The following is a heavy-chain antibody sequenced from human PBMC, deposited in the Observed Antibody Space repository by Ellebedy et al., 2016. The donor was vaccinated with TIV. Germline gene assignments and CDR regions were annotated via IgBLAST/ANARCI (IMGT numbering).Heavy chain of an antibody. Sequence: SETLFLTCTVSGGSISSYYWSWIRQPPGKGLEWIGYIYYSGSTNYNPSLKSRVTISVDTSKNQFSLKLSSVTAADTAVYYCARFPRRNSAFDIWGQGTMVTASS. J-gene: IGHJ3*02. V-gene: IGHV4-59*08. D-gene: IGHD4-23*01. CDR2: IYYSGST. CDR3: ARFPRRNSAFDI. CDR1: GGSISSYY.